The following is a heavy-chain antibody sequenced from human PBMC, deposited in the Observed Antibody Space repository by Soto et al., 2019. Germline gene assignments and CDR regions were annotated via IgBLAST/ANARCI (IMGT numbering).Heavy chain of an antibody. CDR2: VSHDGRNT. V-gene: IGHV3-30*18. J-gene: IGHJ4*02. D-gene: IGHD6-19*01. Sequence: VQLVESGGGVVQPGRSLRLSCAASGFTFSDYAMHWVRHAPGKGLEWVAVVSHDGRNTHYADSVKGRFTISRDSSKITVSLETTSLRAADTVVYSCAKGGRQWLVTSDFNYWGQGALVTVSS. CDR1: GFTFSDYA. CDR3: AKGGRQWLVTSDFNY.